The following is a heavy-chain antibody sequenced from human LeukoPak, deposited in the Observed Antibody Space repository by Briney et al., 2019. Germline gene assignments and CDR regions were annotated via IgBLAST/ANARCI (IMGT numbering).Heavy chain of an antibody. CDR1: GFTFSDYY. J-gene: IGHJ4*02. Sequence: GGSLRLSCAASGFTFSDYYMSWIRQAPGKGLEWVSYISSSGSTIYYADSVKGRFTISRDNAKNSLYLQVNSLRAEDTAVYYRARVVPDYYDSSSAGFDYWGQGTLVTVSS. CDR2: ISSSGSTI. CDR3: ARVVPDYYDSSSAGFDY. D-gene: IGHD3-22*01. V-gene: IGHV3-11*04.